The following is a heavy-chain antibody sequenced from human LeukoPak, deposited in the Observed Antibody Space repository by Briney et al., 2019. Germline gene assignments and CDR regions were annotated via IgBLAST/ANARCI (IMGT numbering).Heavy chain of an antibody. V-gene: IGHV3-23*01. CDR3: AKENYDSSGYYYGTRAYYFDY. J-gene: IGHJ4*02. CDR1: GFTFSSYG. D-gene: IGHD3-22*01. CDR2: ISGSGDST. Sequence: GGSLRLSCAASGFTFSSYGMSWVRQAPGKGLEWVSAISGSGDSTYYGDSVKGRFTISRDNYKHTLYLQMNSLRAEDTAVYYCAKENYDSSGYYYGTRAYYFDYWGQGTLVTVSS.